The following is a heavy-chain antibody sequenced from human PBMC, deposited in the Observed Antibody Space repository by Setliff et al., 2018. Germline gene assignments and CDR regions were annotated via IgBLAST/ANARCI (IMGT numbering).Heavy chain of an antibody. CDR3: ARGRYYESNSYSPDFFDY. CDR2: IFARGSM. D-gene: IGHD3-22*01. Sequence: NPSETLSLTCTVSGGSISSGNYYWIWIRQPAGKALEWLGHIFARGSMNYNPSLRSRITISQDRSENQFSLTLSSVTAADTAVYYCARGRYYESNSYSPDFFDYWGQGTLVTVSS. J-gene: IGHJ4*02. V-gene: IGHV4-61*09. CDR1: GGSISSGNYY.